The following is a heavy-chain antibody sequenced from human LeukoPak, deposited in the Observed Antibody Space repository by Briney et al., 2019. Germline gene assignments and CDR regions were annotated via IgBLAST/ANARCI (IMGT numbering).Heavy chain of an antibody. D-gene: IGHD3-22*01. V-gene: IGHV3-23*01. CDR3: AKRGVVIRVILVGFHKEAYYFDS. Sequence: GGSLRLSCAVSGITLSNYGMSWVRQAPGKGLEWVAGISDSGGSTNYADSVKGRYTISRDNPKNTLYLQMNSLRAEDTAVYFCAKRGVVIRVILVGFHKEAYYFDSWGQGALVTVSS. J-gene: IGHJ4*02. CDR1: GITLSNYG. CDR2: ISDSGGST.